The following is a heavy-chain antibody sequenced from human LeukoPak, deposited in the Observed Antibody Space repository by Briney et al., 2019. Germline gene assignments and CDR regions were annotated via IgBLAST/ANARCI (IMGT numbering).Heavy chain of an antibody. CDR3: ARDLQWFGDVYYFDH. CDR1: GGSISTDNCY. D-gene: IGHD3-10*01. Sequence: SETLSLTCTVSGGSISTDNCYWGWIRQPPGKGLEWIGSVYYSGTTDYNPSLMSRVTISIDKSMNQFSLKLTSVTASDTAVYYCARDLQWFGDVYYFDHWGQGSQVTVSS. J-gene: IGHJ4*02. V-gene: IGHV4-39*07. CDR2: VYYSGTT.